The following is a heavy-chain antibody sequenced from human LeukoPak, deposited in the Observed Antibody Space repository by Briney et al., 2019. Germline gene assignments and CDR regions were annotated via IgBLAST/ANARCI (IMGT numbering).Heavy chain of an antibody. J-gene: IGHJ3*02. CDR3: ASFHNYYDSSGYYPLGDAFDI. Sequence: SETLSLTCTVSGGSISSGSYYWSWIRQPAGKGLEWIGRIYTSGSTNYNPSLKSRVTISVDTSKNQFSLKLRSVTAADTAVYYCASFHNYYDSSGYYPLGDAFDIWGQGTMVTVSS. CDR2: IYTSGST. CDR1: GGSISSGSYY. D-gene: IGHD3-22*01. V-gene: IGHV4-61*02.